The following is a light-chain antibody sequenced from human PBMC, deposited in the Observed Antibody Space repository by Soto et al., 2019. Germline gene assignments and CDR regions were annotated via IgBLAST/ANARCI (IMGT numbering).Light chain of an antibody. Sequence: DIPMTQSPSTLSASVGDRVTITCRASQSISSWLAWYQQKPGKAPKLLIYDASSLESGVPSRFSGSGSGTEFIFTISSLQPDDFATYYCQQYNSYSPTFGQGTKVETK. CDR2: DAS. CDR1: QSISSW. V-gene: IGKV1-5*01. CDR3: QQYNSYSPT. J-gene: IGKJ1*01.